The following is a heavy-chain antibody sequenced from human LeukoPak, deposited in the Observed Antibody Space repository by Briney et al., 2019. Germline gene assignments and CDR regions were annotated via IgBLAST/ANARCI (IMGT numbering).Heavy chain of an antibody. CDR3: AKEGGVVAANRIDP. Sequence: PGGSLRLSCAASRFTFSSYGMSWVRQAPGKGLEWVSAISGSGGSTYYADSVKGRFTISRDNSKNTLYLQMNSLRAEDTAVYYCAKEGGVVAANRIDPWGQGTLVTVSS. D-gene: IGHD2-15*01. J-gene: IGHJ5*02. CDR2: ISGSGGST. V-gene: IGHV3-23*01. CDR1: RFTFSSYG.